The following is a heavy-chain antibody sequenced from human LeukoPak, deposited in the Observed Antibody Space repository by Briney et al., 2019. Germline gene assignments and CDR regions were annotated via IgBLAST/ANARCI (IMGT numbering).Heavy chain of an antibody. V-gene: IGHV1-46*03. J-gene: IGHJ4*02. CDR3: ATEGNMVGATSRYFDY. CDR1: GYTFSNYY. CDR2: INPSGGST. D-gene: IGHD1-26*01. Sequence: ASVKVSCKASGYTFSNYYTHWVRQAPGQGLEWMGLINPSGGSTSYAQRFQGRVTMTRDTSTSTVYMEVNSLRAEDTAIYYCATEGNMVGATSRYFDYWGQGTLVTVSS.